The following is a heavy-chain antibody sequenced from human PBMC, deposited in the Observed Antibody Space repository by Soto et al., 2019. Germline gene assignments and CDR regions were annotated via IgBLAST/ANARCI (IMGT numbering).Heavy chain of an antibody. CDR1: GFTFTSSA. CDR2: IVGGSGNT. V-gene: IGHV1-58*02. D-gene: IGHD2-15*01. CDR3: AVDIGYCSGGSCFPIAYFDY. Sequence: QMQLVQSGPEVKKPGTSVKVSCKASGFTFTSSAMQWVRQARGQRLEWIGWIVGGSGNTNYAQKFQERVTITRDMSTSTAYLELSSLRSEDTAVYYCAVDIGYCSGGSCFPIAYFDYWGQGTLVTVSS. J-gene: IGHJ4*02.